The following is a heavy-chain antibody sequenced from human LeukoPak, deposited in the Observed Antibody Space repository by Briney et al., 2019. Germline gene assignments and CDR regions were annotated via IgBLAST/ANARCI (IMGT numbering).Heavy chain of an antibody. J-gene: IGHJ4*02. Sequence: SETLSLTCTVSGGSISSSSYYWGWIRQPPGKGLEWIGSIYYSGSTYYNPSLKSRVTISVDTSKNQFSLKLSSVTAAGTAVYYCASQLGAGDYWGQGTLVTVSS. CDR2: IYYSGST. D-gene: IGHD7-27*01. V-gene: IGHV4-39*01. CDR3: ASQLGAGDY. CDR1: GGSISSSSYY.